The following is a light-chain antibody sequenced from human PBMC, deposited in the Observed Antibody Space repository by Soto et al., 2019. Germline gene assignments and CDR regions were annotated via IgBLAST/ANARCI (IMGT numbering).Light chain of an antibody. CDR3: QKYYSIPWT. Sequence: DIVMTQSPDSLAVSLGERATINCRSSQSVLYSSNNKNCLAWYQQKPGQPPKLLIYWASTRESGVPDRFSGSGLGTDSTLTISSLQAEDVAVYYCQKYYSIPWTFGQGTKVEIK. CDR2: WAS. CDR1: QSVLYSSNNKNC. J-gene: IGKJ1*01. V-gene: IGKV4-1*01.